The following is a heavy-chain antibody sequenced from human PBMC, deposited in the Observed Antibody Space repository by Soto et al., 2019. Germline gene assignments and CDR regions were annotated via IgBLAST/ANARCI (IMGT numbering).Heavy chain of an antibody. CDR2: ISYDGSNK. CDR1: GFTFSSYA. Sequence: PGGSLRLSCAASGFTFSSYAMHWVRQAPGKGLEWVAVISYDGSNKYYADSVKGRFTISRDNSKNTLYLQMNSLRAEDTAVYYCARALYSGGYDPSYYYYGMDVWGQGTTVTVSS. CDR3: ARALYSGGYDPSYYYYGMDV. D-gene: IGHD5-12*01. J-gene: IGHJ6*02. V-gene: IGHV3-30-3*02.